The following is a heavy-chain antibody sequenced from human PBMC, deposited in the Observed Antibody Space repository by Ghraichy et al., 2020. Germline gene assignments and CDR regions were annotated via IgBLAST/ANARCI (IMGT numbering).Heavy chain of an antibody. Sequence: GGSLRLSCVGSGFTYDEYAIHWGRQAPGKGLEWVSLISGDGNTPYYADSVKGRFTVSRDNSKNSVFLQMNSLRTEDTALYYCAKDVSKYSGGDFYYYYMDVWGKGTTVTVSS. D-gene: IGHD1-26*01. V-gene: IGHV3-43*02. J-gene: IGHJ6*03. CDR1: GFTYDEYA. CDR3: AKDVSKYSGGDFYYYYMDV. CDR2: ISGDGNTP.